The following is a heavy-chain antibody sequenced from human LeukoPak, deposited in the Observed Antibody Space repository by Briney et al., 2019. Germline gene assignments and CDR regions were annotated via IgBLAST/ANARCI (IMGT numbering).Heavy chain of an antibody. Sequence: SETLSLTCAVYGGSFSGYYWSWIRQPPGKGLEWIGYIYYSGSTNYNPSLKSRVTISVDTSKNQFSLKLSSVTAADTAVYYCARAVLYYDILTGYYKFGGHFDYWGQGTLVTVSS. J-gene: IGHJ4*02. V-gene: IGHV4-59*01. CDR3: ARAVLYYDILTGYYKFGGHFDY. D-gene: IGHD3-9*01. CDR1: GGSFSGYY. CDR2: IYYSGST.